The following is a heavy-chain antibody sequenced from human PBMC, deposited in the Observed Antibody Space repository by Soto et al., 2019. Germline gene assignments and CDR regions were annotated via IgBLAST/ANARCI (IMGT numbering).Heavy chain of an antibody. V-gene: IGHV3-30*03. CDR1: GFTFSSYG. Sequence: GSLRLSCAASGFTFSSYGMHWVRQAPGKGLEWVAVISYDGSNKYYADSVKGRFTISRDNSKNTLYLQMNSLRAEDTAVYYCARSVAAPNYWGQGTLVTVSS. D-gene: IGHD6-19*01. CDR3: ARSVAAPNY. CDR2: ISYDGSNK. J-gene: IGHJ4*02.